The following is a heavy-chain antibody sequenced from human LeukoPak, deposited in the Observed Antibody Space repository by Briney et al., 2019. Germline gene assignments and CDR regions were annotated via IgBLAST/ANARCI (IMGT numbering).Heavy chain of an antibody. D-gene: IGHD1-26*01. CDR1: GFIFSTCA. CDR2: IWSDGTNE. Sequence: GGSLRLSCVASGFIFSTCAIHWVRQAPGKGLEWVATIWSDGTNEKYANSVKGRFTISRDNFENTVYLQMNSLRAEDTAVYYCARASGTGSYILDYWGQGTLLTVSP. CDR3: ARASGTGSYILDY. V-gene: IGHV3-33*01. J-gene: IGHJ4*02.